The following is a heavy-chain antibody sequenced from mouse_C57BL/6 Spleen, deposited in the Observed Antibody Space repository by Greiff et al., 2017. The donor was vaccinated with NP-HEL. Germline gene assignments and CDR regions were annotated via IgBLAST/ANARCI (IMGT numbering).Heavy chain of an antibody. J-gene: IGHJ4*01. CDR2: IWRGGST. Sequence: QVQLKQSGPGLVQPSQSLSITCTVSGFSLTSYGVHWVRQSPGKGLEWLGVIWRGGSTDYNAAFMSRLSITKDNSKSQVFFKMNSLQADDTAIYCCAKSRGSSSYAMDYWGQGTSVTVSS. V-gene: IGHV2-5*01. CDR1: GFSLTSYG. CDR3: AKSRGSSSYAMDY. D-gene: IGHD1-1*01.